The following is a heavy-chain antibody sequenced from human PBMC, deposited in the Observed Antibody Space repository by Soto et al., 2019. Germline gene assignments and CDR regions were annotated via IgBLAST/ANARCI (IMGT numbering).Heavy chain of an antibody. CDR3: ARVRQHVGYFSYYMDV. CDR2: ISAYNGNT. J-gene: IGHJ6*03. V-gene: IGHV1-18*01. CDR1: GSTFTNYG. D-gene: IGHD6-6*01. Sequence: QVQLLQPGAEVKKPGASVKVSCKASGSTFTNYGITLVRQAPGQGLEWMGWISAYNGNTHYTQRLQGRVTMTTGTHTSTPYKKPRSRRSDDTAVYYCARVRQHVGYFSYYMDVGGKGTRVTFSS.